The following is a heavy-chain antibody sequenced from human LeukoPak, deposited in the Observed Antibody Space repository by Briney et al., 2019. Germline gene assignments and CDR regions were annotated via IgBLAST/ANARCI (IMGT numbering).Heavy chain of an antibody. Sequence: GESPKISCKGSGYSFASYWIGWVRQMPVKGLEWMGVIYPGDSDTRYSPSFQGQVTISADKPISTAYLQWSSLKASDTAMYYCARYDSSGYIDFWGQGTLVTVSS. CDR1: GYSFASYW. V-gene: IGHV5-51*04. CDR2: IYPGDSDT. D-gene: IGHD3-22*01. J-gene: IGHJ4*02. CDR3: ARYDSSGYIDF.